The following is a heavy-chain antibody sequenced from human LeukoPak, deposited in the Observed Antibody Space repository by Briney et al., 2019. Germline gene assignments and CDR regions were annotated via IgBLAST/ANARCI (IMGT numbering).Heavy chain of an antibody. CDR1: GFTFSSYA. CDR2: ISGSGGST. Sequence: PGGSLRLSCAASGFTFSSYAMTWVRQAPGKGLEWVSGISGSGGSTYYTDSVKGRFTISRDNSKNTLHLQMNSLRAEDTAVYYCAKDLIDYDILTGYYEEYYYYGMDVWGQGTTVTVSS. CDR3: AKDLIDYDILTGYYEEYYYYGMDV. D-gene: IGHD3-9*01. J-gene: IGHJ6*02. V-gene: IGHV3-23*01.